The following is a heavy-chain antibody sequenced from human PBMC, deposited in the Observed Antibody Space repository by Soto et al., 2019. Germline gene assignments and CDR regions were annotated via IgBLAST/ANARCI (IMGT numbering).Heavy chain of an antibody. CDR1: GYTFTSYC. J-gene: IGHJ6*02. Sequence: ASVKVSWKASGYTFTSYCISWGRQAPGQGLECMGWISAYNGNTNYAQKLQGRVTMTTDTSTSTAYMELRSLRSDDTAVYYCAREHIVGVTAIKPINYGMDVWGQGTTVTVSS. D-gene: IGHD2-21*02. CDR3: AREHIVGVTAIKPINYGMDV. V-gene: IGHV1-18*04. CDR2: ISAYNGNT.